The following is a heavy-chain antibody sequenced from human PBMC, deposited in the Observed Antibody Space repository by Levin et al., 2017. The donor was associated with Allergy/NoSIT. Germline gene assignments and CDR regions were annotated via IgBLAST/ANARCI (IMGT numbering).Heavy chain of an antibody. CDR1: GGSLSSYF. V-gene: IGHV4-59*08. CDR3: ASPRGFNTWVDRGTSDI. D-gene: IGHD1-26*01. CDR2: IYDSGTT. Sequence: PSQTLSLTCTVSGGSLSSYFWSWIRQPPGKGLEWIAYIYDSGTTNYNPSLKSRVTISQDTSKNQISLTLRSVTAADTAVYYCASPRGFNTWVDRGTSDIWGQGTMVTVSS. J-gene: IGHJ3*02.